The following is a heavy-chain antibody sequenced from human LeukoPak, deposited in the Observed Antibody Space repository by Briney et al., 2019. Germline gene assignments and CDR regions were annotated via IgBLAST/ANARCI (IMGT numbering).Heavy chain of an antibody. V-gene: IGHV4-31*03. CDR2: IYYSGST. CDR1: GGSISSGGYY. Sequence: SETLSLTCTVSGGSISSGGYYWSWLRQHPGKGLEWIGYIYYSGSTYYNPSLRGRVTISVDTSKNHFSLKLSSVTAADTAVYYCARVGYGSGSNHLDYWGQGTLVTVSS. J-gene: IGHJ4*02. CDR3: ARVGYGSGSNHLDY. D-gene: IGHD3-10*01.